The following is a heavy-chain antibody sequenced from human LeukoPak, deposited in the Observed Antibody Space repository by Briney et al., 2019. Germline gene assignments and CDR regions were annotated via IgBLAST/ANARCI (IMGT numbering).Heavy chain of an antibody. J-gene: IGHJ3*02. D-gene: IGHD3-22*01. CDR2: ISAYNDNT. CDR3: ARDIEAGEYYYDSSGSGADAFDI. V-gene: IGHV1-18*01. CDR1: GYTFTSYG. Sequence: ASVKVSFKASGYTFTSYGISWVRQAPGQGLEWMGWISAYNDNTNYAQKLQGRVTMTTDTSTSTAYMELRSLRSDDTAVYYCARDIEAGEYYYDSSGSGADAFDIWGQGTMVTVSS.